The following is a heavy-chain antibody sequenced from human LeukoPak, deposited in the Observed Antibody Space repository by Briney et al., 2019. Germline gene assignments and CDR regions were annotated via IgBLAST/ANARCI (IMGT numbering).Heavy chain of an antibody. Sequence: GKSLRLSCAASGFTFSSYALQWVRQAPGQGLEWVAVVSSDGSNRFYADSVKGRFTVSRDNSKNTLYLQMNTLRAEDTAVYHCARDGSIAATGAFDYWGQGTLVTVSS. CDR1: GFTFSSYA. D-gene: IGHD6-13*01. V-gene: IGHV3-30-3*01. CDR2: VSSDGSNR. CDR3: ARDGSIAATGAFDY. J-gene: IGHJ4*02.